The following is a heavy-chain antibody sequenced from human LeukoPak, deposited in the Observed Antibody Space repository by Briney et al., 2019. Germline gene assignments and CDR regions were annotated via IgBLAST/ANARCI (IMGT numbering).Heavy chain of an antibody. D-gene: IGHD6-19*01. CDR1: GFTFSSYR. J-gene: IGHJ4*02. V-gene: IGHV3-21*01. Sequence: GGSLRLSCAASGFTFSSYRMNWVRQAPGKGLEWVSTISGGSGFIYYADSVKDRFSISRDNAKNSLYLQMSSLRPEDTAVYYCATELAMAGTFDYWDQGTLVTVSS. CDR3: ATELAMAGTFDY. CDR2: ISGGSGFI.